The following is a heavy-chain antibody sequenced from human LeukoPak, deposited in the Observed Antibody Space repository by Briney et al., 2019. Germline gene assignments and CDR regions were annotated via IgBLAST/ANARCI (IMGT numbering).Heavy chain of an antibody. CDR3: ARGWKGIQLWLGPGDY. J-gene: IGHJ4*02. V-gene: IGHV4-34*01. D-gene: IGHD5-18*01. CDR1: GGSFSGYY. CDR2: INHSGST. Sequence: SETLSLTCAVYGGSFSGYYWSWIRQPPGKGLEWIGEINHSGSTNYNPSLKSRVTISVDTSKNQFSLKLSSVTAADTAAYYCARGWKGIQLWLGPGDYWGQGTLVTVSS.